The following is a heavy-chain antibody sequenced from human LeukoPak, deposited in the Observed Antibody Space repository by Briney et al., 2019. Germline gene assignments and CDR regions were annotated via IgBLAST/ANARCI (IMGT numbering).Heavy chain of an antibody. CDR2: ISAYNGNT. CDR1: VYTFTSYG. Sequence: GASVKVSCKPSVYTFTSYGISWVRQAPGQGLEWMGWISAYNGNTNYAQKLQGRVTMTTDTSTSTAYMELRSLRSDDTAVYYCARDGYCSGGSCYGGGWFDPWGQGTLVTVSS. CDR3: ARDGYCSGGSCYGGGWFDP. J-gene: IGHJ5*02. D-gene: IGHD2-15*01. V-gene: IGHV1-18*01.